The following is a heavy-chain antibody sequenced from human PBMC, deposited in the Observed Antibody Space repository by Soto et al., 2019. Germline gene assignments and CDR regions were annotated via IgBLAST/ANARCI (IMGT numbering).Heavy chain of an antibody. Sequence: ETLSLTCTVSGGSVSSYYWSWIRQPPGKGLEWIGYIYYSGSTNYNPSLKSRVTISVDTSKNQFSLKLSSVTAADTAVYYCARGRGAAGVDYHYYGMDVWGQGTTVTVSS. D-gene: IGHD6-13*01. CDR3: ARGRGAAGVDYHYYGMDV. J-gene: IGHJ6*02. V-gene: IGHV4-59*02. CDR1: GGSVSSYY. CDR2: IYYSGST.